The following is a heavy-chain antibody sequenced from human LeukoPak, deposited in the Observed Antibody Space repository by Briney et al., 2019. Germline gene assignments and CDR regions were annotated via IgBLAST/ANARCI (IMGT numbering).Heavy chain of an antibody. CDR2: ISAYNGNT. Sequence: ASVKVSCKASGYTFTSYGISWVRQAPGRGLEWMGWISAYNGNTNYAQKLQGRVTMTTDTSTSTAYMELRSLRSDDTAVYYCARNGGYDGSFSYYYYYYYMDVWGKGTTVTISS. CDR3: ARNGGYDGSFSYYYYYYYMDV. J-gene: IGHJ6*03. V-gene: IGHV1-18*01. CDR1: GYTFTSYG. D-gene: IGHD5-12*01.